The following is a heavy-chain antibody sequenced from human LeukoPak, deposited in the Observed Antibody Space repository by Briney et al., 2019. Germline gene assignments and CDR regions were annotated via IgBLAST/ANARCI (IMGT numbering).Heavy chain of an antibody. CDR2: ISSSSSYI. Sequence: GSLRPSCAASGFTFSNYSMNWVRQAPGKGLGWVSSISSSSSYIYYADSVKGRFTISRDNAKNSLYLQMNSLRAEDTAVYYCARGLGIYYYYMDVWGKGTTVTVSS. CDR1: GFTFSNYS. V-gene: IGHV3-21*01. D-gene: IGHD1-14*01. J-gene: IGHJ6*03. CDR3: ARGLGIYYYYMDV.